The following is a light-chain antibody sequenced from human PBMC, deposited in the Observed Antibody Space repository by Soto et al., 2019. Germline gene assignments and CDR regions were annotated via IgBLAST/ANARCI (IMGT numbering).Light chain of an antibody. J-gene: IGKJ1*01. CDR3: QQYNSYSRT. V-gene: IGKV1-5*03. Sequence: DIQMTQSPSTLSASVGDRVTITCRASQSISSWLAWYQQKPGKAPKLLIYKASSLESGVPSSFSGSGSGTEFTLTISGLQPDDFATYYCQQYNSYSRTFGQGTKVEIK. CDR1: QSISSW. CDR2: KAS.